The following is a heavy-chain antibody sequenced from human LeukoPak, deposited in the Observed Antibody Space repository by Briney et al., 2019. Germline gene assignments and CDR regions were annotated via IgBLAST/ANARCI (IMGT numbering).Heavy chain of an antibody. V-gene: IGHV4-34*01. D-gene: IGHD5-18*01. CDR3: ARGTPMATNYYFDY. J-gene: IGHJ4*02. CDR1: GGSFSDYY. CDR2: INHSGST. Sequence: SETLSLTCAVYGGSFSDYYWSWIRQPPGKGLEWIGEINHSGSTNHNPSLKSRVTISVDTSKNQFSLKLSSVTAADTAVYYCARGTPMATNYYFDYWGQGTLVTVSS.